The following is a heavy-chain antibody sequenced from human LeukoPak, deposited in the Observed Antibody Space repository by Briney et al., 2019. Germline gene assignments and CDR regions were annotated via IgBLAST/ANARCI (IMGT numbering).Heavy chain of an antibody. J-gene: IGHJ4*02. D-gene: IGHD6-6*01. CDR2: MSYGGST. CDR3: ARHPFAAHHRVDY. V-gene: IGHV4-39*01. Sequence: SETLSLTCTVSGVSISSNSYYWGWIRQPPGKELEWVGSMSYGGSTYYNPSLKSRVTMSVDTSKNQFSLKPTSVTAADTAVYHCARHPFAAHHRVDYWGQGTLVTVSS. CDR1: GVSISSNSYY.